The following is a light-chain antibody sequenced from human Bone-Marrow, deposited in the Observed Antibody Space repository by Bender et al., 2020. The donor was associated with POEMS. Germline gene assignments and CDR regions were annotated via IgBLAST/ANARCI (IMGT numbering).Light chain of an antibody. Sequence: QSALTQPRSVSGSPGQSVTISCTGSSSNTGSGYDINWYQHLPGTAPKLLIYGYNNRPSGVPDRFSGSKSGTSASLAITGLQAEDEGDYYRQSYDNSLGGWVFGGGTKLTVL. CDR3: QSYDNSLGGWV. CDR1: SSNTGSGYD. V-gene: IGLV1-40*01. J-gene: IGLJ3*02. CDR2: GYN.